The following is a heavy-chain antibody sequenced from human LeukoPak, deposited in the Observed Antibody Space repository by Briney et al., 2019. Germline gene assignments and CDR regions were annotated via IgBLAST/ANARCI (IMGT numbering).Heavy chain of an antibody. V-gene: IGHV1-18*01. CDR1: GYTFISYG. D-gene: IGHD6-19*01. J-gene: IGHJ4*02. CDR3: ARPRGGAVATSFDY. CDR2: ISAYNGNT. Sequence: ASVKVSCKASGYTFISYGISWVRQAPGQGLEWMGWISAYNGNTNYAQKLQGRVTMTTDTSTSTAYMELRSLRSDDTAVYYCARPRGGAVATSFDYWGQGTLVTVSS.